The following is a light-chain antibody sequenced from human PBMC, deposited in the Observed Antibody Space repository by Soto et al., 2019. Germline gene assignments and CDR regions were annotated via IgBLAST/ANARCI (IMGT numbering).Light chain of an antibody. CDR3: QQYNNWPRT. CDR2: GAS. J-gene: IGKJ1*01. CDR1: QSVSSN. V-gene: IGKV3-15*01. Sequence: EIVMTQSPATLSVSPGERATLSCGASQSVSSNLAWYQQKLGQAPRLLIYGASTRATGIPARFSGSGSGTEFTLTISSLQSEDFAVYYCQQYNNWPRTFGQGTKLEIK.